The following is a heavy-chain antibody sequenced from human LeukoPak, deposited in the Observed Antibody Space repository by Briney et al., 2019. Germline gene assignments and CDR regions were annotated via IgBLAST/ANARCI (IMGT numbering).Heavy chain of an antibody. Sequence: GGALRLSCAASGFTFSGYAMSWVRQAPGKGLEGVASINARGTSPYYADSVKGRLTISRFNAENTLHLQMRSLRAHDTAVYYCAKESWFGEPSLDHWGQGALVTVSA. J-gene: IGHJ4*02. CDR1: GFTFSGYA. CDR2: INARGTSP. CDR3: AKESWFGEPSLDH. V-gene: IGHV3-23*01. D-gene: IGHD3-10*01.